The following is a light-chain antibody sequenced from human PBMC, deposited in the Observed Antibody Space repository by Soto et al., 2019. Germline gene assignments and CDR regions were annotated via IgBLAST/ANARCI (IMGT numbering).Light chain of an antibody. J-gene: IGKJ4*01. CDR1: QTISSL. CDR2: AAS. V-gene: IGKV1-12*01. CDR3: QQANSYPLT. Sequence: IPRTQSPSSPSASSCHSVTITCGASQTISSLLAWYQQKPGKAPNLLIHAASSLQSGVPSRFSGSGSGTDFTLTISSLQPEDFATYYCQQANSYPLTFGGGTKVDIK.